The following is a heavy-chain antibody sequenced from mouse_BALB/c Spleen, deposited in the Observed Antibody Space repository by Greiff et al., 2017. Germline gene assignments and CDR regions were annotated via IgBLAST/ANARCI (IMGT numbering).Heavy chain of an antibody. CDR3: TRDPNYRYDGWFAY. CDR2: IRNKANGYTT. CDR1: GFTFTDYY. Sequence: EVKLVESGGGLVQPGGSLRLSCATSGFTFTDYYMSWVRQPPGKALEWLGFIRNKANGYTTEYSASVKGRFTISRDNSQSILYLQMNTLRAEDSATYYCTRDPNYRYDGWFAYWGQGTLVTVSA. D-gene: IGHD2-14*01. J-gene: IGHJ3*01. V-gene: IGHV7-3*02.